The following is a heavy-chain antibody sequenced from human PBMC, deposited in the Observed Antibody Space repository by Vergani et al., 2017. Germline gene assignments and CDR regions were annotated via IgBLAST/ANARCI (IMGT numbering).Heavy chain of an antibody. CDR2: INHSVST. J-gene: IGHJ6*03. CDR3: ARGGDFWPYYYYMDV. V-gene: IGHV4-34*01. CDR1: GGSFSGYY. Sequence: QVQLQQWGAGLLKPSETLSLTCAVYGGSFSGYYWSWIRKPPGKGLEWIGEINHSVSTNYNPSLKSRVTISVDTSKNQFSLKLSSVTAADTAVYYWARGGDFWPYYYYMDVWGKGTTVTVSS. D-gene: IGHD3-3*01.